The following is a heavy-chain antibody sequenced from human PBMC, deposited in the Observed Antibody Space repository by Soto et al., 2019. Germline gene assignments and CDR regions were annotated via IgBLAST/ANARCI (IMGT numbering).Heavy chain of an antibody. V-gene: IGHV2-5*02. CDR2: IYWDDDK. CDR3: AYRVTYRTSWDVGCFDP. CDR1: GFSLTTSGVG. Sequence: QITLKESGPTLVEPTETLTLTCSFSGFSLTTSGVGVGWLRQAPGKALECLGIIYWDDDKRYNPSLKNRLTSSKDTSKNQVVLSMTYMEPVDTATYFCAYRVTYRTSWDVGCFDPWGQGTLVTVS. J-gene: IGHJ5*02. D-gene: IGHD1-26*01.